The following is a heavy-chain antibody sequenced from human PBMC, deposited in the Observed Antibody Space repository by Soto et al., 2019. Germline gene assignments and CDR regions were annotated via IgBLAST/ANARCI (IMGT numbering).Heavy chain of an antibody. J-gene: IGHJ5*02. V-gene: IGHV4-34*01. CDR3: ASATRRAYSSSWSNWFDP. CDR2: INHSGST. Sequence: PSETLSLTCAVYGGSFSGYYWSWIRQPPGKGLEWIGEINHSGSTNYNPSLKSRVTISVDTSKNQFSLKLSSVTAADTAVYYCASATRRAYSSSWSNWFDPWGQGTLVTVSS. D-gene: IGHD6-13*01. CDR1: GGSFSGYY.